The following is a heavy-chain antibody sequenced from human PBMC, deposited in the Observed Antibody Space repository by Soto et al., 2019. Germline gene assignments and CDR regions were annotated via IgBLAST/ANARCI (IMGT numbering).Heavy chain of an antibody. CDR2: IYPGDSDT. D-gene: IGHD3-22*01. CDR1: GYSFTSYW. CDR3: ARPKYYYDSSGYNGEFDS. J-gene: IGHJ4*02. Sequence: XESLKISGKGSGYSFTSYWIGWVRQMPGKGLEWMGIIYPGDSDTRYSPSFQGQVTISADKSISTAYLQWSSLKASDTAMYYCARPKYYYDSSGYNGEFDSWGQGTLVTVSS. V-gene: IGHV5-51*01.